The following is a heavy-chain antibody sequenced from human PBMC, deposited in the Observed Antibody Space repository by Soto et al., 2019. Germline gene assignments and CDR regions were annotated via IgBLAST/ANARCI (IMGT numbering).Heavy chain of an antibody. CDR1: GYRFAGYW. D-gene: IGHD1-1*01. Sequence: EVQLVPSGAEVKKPGEFLKISCEGYGYRFAGYWIGWVRQKPGKGLVWMGFIYVDDSVTSYSPCFQGQVIISADKSISSAYLHWNSLKASDTAVYYCARVRIERGNFRSFDYWGQGTLDTVSS. CDR3: ARVRIERGNFRSFDY. CDR2: IYVDDSVT. J-gene: IGHJ4*02. V-gene: IGHV5-51*01.